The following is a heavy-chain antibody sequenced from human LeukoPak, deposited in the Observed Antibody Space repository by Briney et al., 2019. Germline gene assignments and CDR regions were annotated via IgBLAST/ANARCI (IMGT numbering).Heavy chain of an antibody. D-gene: IGHD3-3*01. CDR3: ARGQGHYDFWSGYSRPHWFDP. V-gene: IGHV4-34*01. CDR2: INHSGST. Sequence: SETLSLTCAVYGGSFSGYYWSWIRQPPGKGLEWIGEINHSGSTNYNPSLKSRVTISVDTSKNQFSLKLSCVTAADTAVYYCARGQGHYDFWSGYSRPHWFDPWGQGTLVTVSS. J-gene: IGHJ5*02. CDR1: GGSFSGYY.